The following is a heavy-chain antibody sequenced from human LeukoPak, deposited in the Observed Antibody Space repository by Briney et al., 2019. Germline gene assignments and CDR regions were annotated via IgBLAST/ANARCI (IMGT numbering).Heavy chain of an antibody. CDR3: AKDHSSGYSDY. V-gene: IGHV3-30*04. CDR1: GLSFSTSS. Sequence: PGGSLRLSCAASGLSFSTSSMHWVRQAPGKGLEWVAVVLYDGSNKYYADSVKGRFTISRDQSKSTLYLQMNSLRAEDTAVYYCAKDHSSGYSDYWGQGTLVTVSS. J-gene: IGHJ4*02. D-gene: IGHD6-19*01. CDR2: VLYDGSNK.